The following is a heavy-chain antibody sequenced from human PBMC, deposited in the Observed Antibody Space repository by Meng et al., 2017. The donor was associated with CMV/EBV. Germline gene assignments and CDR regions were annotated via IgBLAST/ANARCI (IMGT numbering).Heavy chain of an antibody. CDR3: ARGEDIVGFDP. CDR1: GGSFSGYY. D-gene: IGHD2-15*01. J-gene: IGHJ5*02. V-gene: IGHV4-34*01. Sequence: GSLRLSCAVYGGSFSGYYWSWIRQPPGKGLEWIGEINHSGSTNYNPSLKSRVTISVDTSKNQFSLKLSSVTAADTAVHYCARGEDIVGFDPWGQGTLVTVSS. CDR2: INHSGST.